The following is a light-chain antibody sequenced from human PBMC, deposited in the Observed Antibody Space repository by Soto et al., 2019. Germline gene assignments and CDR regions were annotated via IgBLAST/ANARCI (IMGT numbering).Light chain of an antibody. Sequence: DIVLTQTPLTSPVTLGQPASMSCTSSQRLDHSDGNTYLSWRLQRPGQPPRSLIYKVSQRFDGVPDRFRGSGAGTNLTLKIARVEAADVGLYHCMQATQVPYTLGQGTKLDLK. CDR2: KVS. CDR3: MQATQVPYT. J-gene: IGKJ2*01. V-gene: IGKV2-24*01. CDR1: QRLDHSDGNTY.